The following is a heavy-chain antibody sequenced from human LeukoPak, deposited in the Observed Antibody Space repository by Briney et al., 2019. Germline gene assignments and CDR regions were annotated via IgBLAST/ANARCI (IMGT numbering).Heavy chain of an antibody. CDR2: IFTSGLT. J-gene: IGHJ3*02. Sequence: SETLSLTCSVSGGSISTYSWNWIRQPAGKGLEWIGRIFTSGLTNYNPSLRSRVTMSVDTSNKQFSLKLSSVTAADTAVYYRARAGSRAFDIWGQGTMVTVSS. CDR3: ARAGSRAFDI. CDR1: GGSISTYS. V-gene: IGHV4-4*07.